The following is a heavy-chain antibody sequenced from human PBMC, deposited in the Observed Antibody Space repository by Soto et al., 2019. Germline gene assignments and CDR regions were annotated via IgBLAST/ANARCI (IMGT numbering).Heavy chain of an antibody. D-gene: IGHD5-12*01. V-gene: IGHV3-33*01. J-gene: IGHJ4*02. Sequence: QVHLVESGGGVAQPGRSLRLSCAASGFTFSRYGMHWVRQAPGKGLEWVAVIWYDGSNKYYADSVKGRFTISRDNSKNTLYLQMNSLRAEDTAVYYCARGGVGGSDLRGSIDYWGQGTLVTVSS. CDR2: IWYDGSNK. CDR3: ARGGVGGSDLRGSIDY. CDR1: GFTFSRYG.